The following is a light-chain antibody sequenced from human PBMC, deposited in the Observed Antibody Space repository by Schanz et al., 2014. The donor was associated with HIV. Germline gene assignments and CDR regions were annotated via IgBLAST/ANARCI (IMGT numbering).Light chain of an antibody. V-gene: IGLV1-51*01. Sequence: QSVLTQPPSVSVAPGQKVTISCSGSNSNIGNNFVSWYQQLPGTAPKLLIYDNDKRPSGIPDRFSGSKSGTSATLGITGLQTGDEADYYCGTWDSSLSGVVFGGGTKLTVL. CDR3: GTWDSSLSGVV. CDR1: NSNIGNNF. J-gene: IGLJ2*01. CDR2: DND.